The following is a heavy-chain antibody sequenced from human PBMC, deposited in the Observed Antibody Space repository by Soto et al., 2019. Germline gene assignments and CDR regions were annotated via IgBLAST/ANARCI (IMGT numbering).Heavy chain of an antibody. CDR2: ISSSGSTI. Sequence: PGGSLRLSCAASGFTFSDYYMSWIRQAPGKGLEWVSYISSSGSTIYYADSVKGRFTISRDNAKNSLYLQMNSLRAEDTAVYYCARVAEYDFWSGYTPPWFDPWGQGTLVTV. J-gene: IGHJ5*02. CDR1: GFTFSDYY. CDR3: ARVAEYDFWSGYTPPWFDP. V-gene: IGHV3-11*01. D-gene: IGHD3-3*01.